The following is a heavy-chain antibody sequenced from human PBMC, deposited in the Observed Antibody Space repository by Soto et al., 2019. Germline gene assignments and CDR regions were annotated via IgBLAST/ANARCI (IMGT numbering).Heavy chain of an antibody. D-gene: IGHD6-13*01. CDR3: AKDVTSHGPRGYSSSWYGWFDP. V-gene: IGHV3-23*01. CDR2: ASARNTNT. J-gene: IGHJ5*02. CDR1: GFTFSSHV. Sequence: EVQLLESGGGLVQPGGSLRLSCAASGFTFSSHVMSWVRQAPGRGLEWVAAASARNTNTCYADSVKGRFPISRDNSRSTVYRQLDSLRVEVTAVYHCAKDVTSHGPRGYSSSWYGWFDPWGQGTLVVVSS.